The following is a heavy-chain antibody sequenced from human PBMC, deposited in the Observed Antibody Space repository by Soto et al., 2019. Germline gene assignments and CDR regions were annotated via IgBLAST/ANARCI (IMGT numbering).Heavy chain of an antibody. CDR2: FDPEDGET. CDR1: GYTLTELS. CDR3: ATDRRIVGATTWGWGWFDP. J-gene: IGHJ5*02. D-gene: IGHD1-26*01. V-gene: IGHV1-24*01. Sequence: QVQLVQSGAEVKKPGASVKVPCKVSGYTLTELSMHWVRQAPGKGLEWMGGFDPEDGETIYAQKFQGRVTMTEDTSTDTAYMELSSLRSEDTAVYYCATDRRIVGATTWGWGWFDPWGQGTLVTVSS.